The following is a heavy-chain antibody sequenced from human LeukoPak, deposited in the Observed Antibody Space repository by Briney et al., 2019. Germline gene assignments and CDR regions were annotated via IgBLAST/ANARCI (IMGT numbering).Heavy chain of an antibody. CDR1: GGSISSYY. D-gene: IGHD1-26*01. CDR2: IYYSGST. CDR3: ARAAGSYSKYYFDY. V-gene: IGHV4-59*01. J-gene: IGHJ4*02. Sequence: SETLSLTCTVSGGSISSYYWSWIRQPPGKGLEYIGDIYYSGSTNYNPSPKSRVTISVDTSKNRFSLKLSSVTAADTAVYYCARAAGSYSKYYFDYWGQGTLVTVSS.